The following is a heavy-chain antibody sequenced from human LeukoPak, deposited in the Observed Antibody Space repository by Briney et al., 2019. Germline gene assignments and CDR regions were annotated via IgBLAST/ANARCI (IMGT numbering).Heavy chain of an antibody. CDR3: AREGFWSGPNWFDP. CDR2: IKQDGSEK. J-gene: IGHJ5*02. D-gene: IGHD3-3*01. CDR1: GFTFSSYW. V-gene: IGHV3-7*01. Sequence: PGGSLRRSCAASGFTFSSYWMSWVRQAPGKGLEWVANIKQDGSEKYHVDSVKGRFTISRDNAKNSLYLQMNSLRAEDTAVYYCAREGFWSGPNWFDPWGQGTLVTVSS.